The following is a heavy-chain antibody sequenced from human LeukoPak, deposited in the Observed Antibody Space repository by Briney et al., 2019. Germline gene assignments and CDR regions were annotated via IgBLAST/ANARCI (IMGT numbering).Heavy chain of an antibody. D-gene: IGHD3-10*01. Sequence: ASVKVSCKASGGTFSSYAISWVRQAPGQGLEWMGGIIPIFGTANYAQKFQGRVTITADKSTSTAYMELSSLRSEDTAVYYCARDDYYGSGSSHMVYDYWGQGTLVTVSS. CDR2: IIPIFGTA. J-gene: IGHJ4*02. CDR3: ARDDYYGSGSSHMVYDY. V-gene: IGHV1-69*06. CDR1: GGTFSSYA.